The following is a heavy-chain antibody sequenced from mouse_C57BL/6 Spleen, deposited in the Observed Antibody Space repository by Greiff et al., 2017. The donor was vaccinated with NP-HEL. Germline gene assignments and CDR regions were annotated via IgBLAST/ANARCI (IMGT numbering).Heavy chain of an antibody. D-gene: IGHD2-5*01. V-gene: IGHV1-64*01. CDR1: GYTFTSYW. Sequence: QVQLQQPGAELVKPGASVKLSCKASGYTFTSYWMHWVKQRPGQGLEWIGMIHPNSGSTNYNEKFKSKATLTVDKSSSTAYMQLSSLTSEDSAVYYCARRSLYSNYSWCAYWGQGTLVTVSA. CDR3: ARRSLYSNYSWCAY. J-gene: IGHJ3*01. CDR2: IHPNSGST.